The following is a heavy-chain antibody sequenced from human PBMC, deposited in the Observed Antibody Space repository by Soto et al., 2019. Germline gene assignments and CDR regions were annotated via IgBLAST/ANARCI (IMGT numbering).Heavy chain of an antibody. CDR3: ARSMTTVVTLDY. CDR2: IYYSGST. CDR1: GGSISSSSYY. J-gene: IGHJ4*02. Sequence: QLQLQESGPGLVKPSETLSLTCTVSGGSISSSSYYWGWIRQPPGKGLEWIGSIYYSGSTYYNPSLTRRVTRPVDTSKSQFALKLSSVTAADTAVYSCARSMTTVVTLDYWGQGTLVTVSS. D-gene: IGHD4-17*01. V-gene: IGHV4-39*01.